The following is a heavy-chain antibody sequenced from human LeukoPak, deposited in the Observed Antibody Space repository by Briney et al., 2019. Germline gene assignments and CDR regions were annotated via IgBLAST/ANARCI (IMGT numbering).Heavy chain of an antibody. D-gene: IGHD3-22*01. J-gene: IGHJ3*02. Sequence: GASVKVSCKASGYTFTSYAMNWVRQAPGQGLEWMGWINTNTGNPTYAQGFTGRFVFSLDTSVSTAYLQISSLKAEDTAVYYCASYYDSSGYSYDAFDIWAKGQWSPSLQ. CDR2: INTNTGNP. CDR3: ASYYDSSGYSYDAFDI. V-gene: IGHV7-4-1*02. CDR1: GYTFTSYA.